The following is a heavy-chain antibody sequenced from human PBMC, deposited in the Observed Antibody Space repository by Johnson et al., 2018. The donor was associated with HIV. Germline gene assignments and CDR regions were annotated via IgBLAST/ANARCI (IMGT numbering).Heavy chain of an antibody. CDR1: GFTFDDYA. D-gene: IGHD6-13*01. V-gene: IGHV3-9*01. CDR3: AKDIAAAGTDAFDI. J-gene: IGHJ3*02. CDR2: ISWNSGSI. Sequence: VQLVESGGGLVQPGRSLRLSCAASGFTFDDYAMHWVRQAPGKGLEWVSGISWNSGSIGYADSVKGRFTISRDNAKNSLYLQMNSLRAEDTALYYCAKDIAAAGTDAFDIWGQGTMVTVSS.